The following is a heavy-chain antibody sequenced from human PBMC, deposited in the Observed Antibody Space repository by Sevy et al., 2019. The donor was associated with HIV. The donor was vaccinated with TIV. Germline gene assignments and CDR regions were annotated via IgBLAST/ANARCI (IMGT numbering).Heavy chain of an antibody. CDR3: ARVRGFLASWDYYFDY. J-gene: IGHJ4*02. Sequence: GGSLRLSCAASGFTFSDYYMSWIRQAPGKGLEWVSYISSSGSTIYYADSVKGRFTISRDNAKNSLYLQMNSLRAEDTAVYYCARVRGFLASWDYYFDYWGQGTLVTVSS. V-gene: IGHV3-11*01. CDR1: GFTFSDYY. D-gene: IGHD3-3*01. CDR2: ISSSGSTI.